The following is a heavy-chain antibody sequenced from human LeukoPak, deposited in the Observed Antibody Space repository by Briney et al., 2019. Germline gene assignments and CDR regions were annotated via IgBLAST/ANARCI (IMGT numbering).Heavy chain of an antibody. Sequence: PSQTLSLTCAVSGGSISSGGYSWSWIRQPPGKGLEWIGYIYHSGSTYYNPSLKSRVTISVDRSKNQFSLKLSSVTAADTAVYYCAREEGYCSSTSCYNWFGPWGQGTLVTVSS. D-gene: IGHD2-2*01. CDR3: AREEGYCSSTSCYNWFGP. J-gene: IGHJ5*02. V-gene: IGHV4-30-2*01. CDR2: IYHSGST. CDR1: GGSISSGGYS.